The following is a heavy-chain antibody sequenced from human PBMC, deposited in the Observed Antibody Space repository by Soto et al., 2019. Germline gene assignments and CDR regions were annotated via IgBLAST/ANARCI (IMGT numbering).Heavy chain of an antibody. CDR3: AKDRDDDRNYGVAY. CDR2: SSGSGSGGST. D-gene: IGHD4-4*01. CDR1: GFTFTNYA. Sequence: EVQLLESGGGLVQPGGSLRLSCAASGFTFTNYAMTWVRQAPGKGLEWVSISSGSGSGGSTNYADSGKGRFTISRDNSKNTLYLQRNSLRVEDTAVYYCAKDRDDDRNYGVAYWGQGTLVTVSS. V-gene: IGHV3-23*01. J-gene: IGHJ4*02.